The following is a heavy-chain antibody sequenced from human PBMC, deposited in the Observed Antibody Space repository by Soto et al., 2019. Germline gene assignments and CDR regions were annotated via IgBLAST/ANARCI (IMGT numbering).Heavy chain of an antibody. CDR2: IYYSGST. CDR3: ARLENNYYDTSIDY. V-gene: IGHV4-59*08. Sequence: SETLSLTCTVSGGSISSYYWSWIRQPPGKGLEWIGYIYYSGSTNYNPSLKSRVTISVDTSKNQFSLKLSSVTAADTAVYYCARLENNYYDTSIDYWGQGTLVTVS. D-gene: IGHD3-22*01. J-gene: IGHJ4*02. CDR1: GGSISSYY.